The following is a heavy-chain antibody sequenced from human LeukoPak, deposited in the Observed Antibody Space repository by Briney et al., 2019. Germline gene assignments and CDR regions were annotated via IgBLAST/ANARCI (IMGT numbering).Heavy chain of an antibody. CDR1: GYTFTSYG. V-gene: IGHV5-51*01. Sequence: KVSCKASGYTFTSYGISWVRQMPGKGLEWMGIIYPGDSDTRYSPSFQGQVTISADKSIGTAYLQWSSLKASDTAMYYCARRLSEDAFDIWGQGTMVTVPS. CDR3: ARRLSEDAFDI. CDR2: IYPGDSDT. J-gene: IGHJ3*02.